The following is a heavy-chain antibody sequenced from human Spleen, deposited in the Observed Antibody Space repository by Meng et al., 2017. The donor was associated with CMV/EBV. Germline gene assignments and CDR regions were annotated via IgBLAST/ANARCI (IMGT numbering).Heavy chain of an antibody. Sequence: GGTFSSYAISSGRRAPGQGLEWMGWINPNSGGTNYAQKFQGRVTMTRDTSITTAYMELTRLRSDDTAVYYCTRGWYCSSTSCSTFDYWGQGTLVTISS. CDR2: INPNSGGT. CDR1: GGTFSSYA. CDR3: TRGWYCSSTSCSTFDY. J-gene: IGHJ4*02. V-gene: IGHV1-2*02. D-gene: IGHD2-2*02.